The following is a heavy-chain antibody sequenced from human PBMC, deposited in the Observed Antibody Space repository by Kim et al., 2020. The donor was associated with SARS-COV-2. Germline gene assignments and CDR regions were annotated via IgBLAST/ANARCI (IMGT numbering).Heavy chain of an antibody. D-gene: IGHD3-10*01. V-gene: IGHV3-74*01. CDR3: VRDIRHYGLASPPSFDP. CDR2: IHMDGYGP. Sequence: GGSLRLSCAASGFTFTDYWMHWVRQAPGKGLVWVSRIHMDGYGPAYVESVKGRFTISRDNARSILYLQMNSLRAEDTAVYYCVRDIRHYGLASPPSFDPWGQGALVTFSS. J-gene: IGHJ5*02. CDR1: GFTFTDYW.